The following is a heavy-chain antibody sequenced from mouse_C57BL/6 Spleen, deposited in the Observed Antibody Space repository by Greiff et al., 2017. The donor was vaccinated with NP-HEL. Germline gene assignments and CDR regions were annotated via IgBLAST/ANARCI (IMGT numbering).Heavy chain of an antibody. D-gene: IGHD2-3*01. J-gene: IGHJ3*01. CDR2: IYPGDGDT. CDR3: ARADGYYLFAY. V-gene: IGHV1-80*01. CDR1: GYAFSSYW. Sequence: QVHVKQSGAELVKPGASVKISCKASGYAFSSYWMNWVKQRPGKGLEWIGQIYPGDGDTNYNGKFKGKATLTADKSSSTAYMQLSSLTSEDSAVYFCARADGYYLFAYWGQGTLVTVSA.